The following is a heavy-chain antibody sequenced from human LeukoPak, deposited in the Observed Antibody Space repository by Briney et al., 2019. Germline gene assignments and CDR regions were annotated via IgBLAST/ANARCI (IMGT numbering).Heavy chain of an antibody. Sequence: GGSLRLSCAASGFTFSSYWMSWVRQAPGKGLEWVANIKQDGSEKYYVDSVKGRFTISRDNAKNSLYLQMNSLRAEDTAVYYCARDGDKPSGWFYYYMDVWGKGTTVTVSS. CDR1: GFTFSSYW. J-gene: IGHJ6*03. CDR3: ARDGDKPSGWFYYYMDV. V-gene: IGHV3-7*01. D-gene: IGHD4-17*01. CDR2: IKQDGSEK.